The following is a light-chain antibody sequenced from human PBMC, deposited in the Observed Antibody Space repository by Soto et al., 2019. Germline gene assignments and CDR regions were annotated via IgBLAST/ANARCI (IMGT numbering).Light chain of an antibody. Sequence: EVVLAQCPGTLSLSPGERATLSCRASQTVGTTYFAWCQHKPGQAPRLLVYGSYHRATGIADRFSGSGSGTDFTLTISRLESEDFAVDYCQQYGISGTFGQGTKVDTK. CDR3: QQYGISGT. CDR1: QTVGTTY. V-gene: IGKV3-20*01. J-gene: IGKJ1*01. CDR2: GSY.